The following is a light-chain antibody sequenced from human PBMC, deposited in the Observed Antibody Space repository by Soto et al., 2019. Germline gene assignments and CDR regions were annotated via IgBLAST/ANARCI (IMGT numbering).Light chain of an antibody. CDR1: QSVSSY. CDR2: DAS. J-gene: IGKJ1*01. V-gene: IGKV3-11*01. Sequence: SVLPQSPATLSLSPGERATLSCRASQSVSSYLAWYQQKPGQAPRLLIYDASNRATSIPARFSGSGSGTDFTLTISSLQPEDFATYYCQQSYSTPTFGQGTKVDIK. CDR3: QQSYSTPT.